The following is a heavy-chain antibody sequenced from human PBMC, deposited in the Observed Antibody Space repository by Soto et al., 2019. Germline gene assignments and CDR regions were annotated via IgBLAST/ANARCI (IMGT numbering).Heavy chain of an antibody. Sequence: QGQLVQSGDEVKKPGASVKVSCKASGYTFTSYGISWVRQAPGQGLEWMGWISAYNGNTNYAQKLQGRLTMTTDTSTTTADMELRSRGSDDTAVYYCARDEKKAGFAWGQGTLVTVSS. CDR2: ISAYNGNT. CDR3: ARDEKKAGFA. V-gene: IGHV1-18*01. D-gene: IGHD6-19*01. J-gene: IGHJ5*01. CDR1: GYTFTSYG.